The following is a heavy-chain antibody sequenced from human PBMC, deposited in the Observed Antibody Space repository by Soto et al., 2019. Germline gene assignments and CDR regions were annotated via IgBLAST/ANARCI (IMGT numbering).Heavy chain of an antibody. V-gene: IGHV1-18*04. CDR3: AHITMVRGVTSYYFDY. CDR1: GYTFTSYG. Sequence: QVQLVQSGAEVKKPGASVKVSCKASGYTFTSYGISWVRQAPGQGLEWMGWISAYNGNTNYAQKFQGRVTLTADESTSTAYMELSSLRSEDTAVYYCAHITMVRGVTSYYFDYWGQGTLVTVSS. J-gene: IGHJ4*02. CDR2: ISAYNGNT. D-gene: IGHD3-10*01.